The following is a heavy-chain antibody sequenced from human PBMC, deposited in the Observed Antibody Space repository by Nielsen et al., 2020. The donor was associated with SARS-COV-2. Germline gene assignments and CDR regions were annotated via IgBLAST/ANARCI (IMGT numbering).Heavy chain of an antibody. CDR3: ARDRWQQLVPTY. CDR2: IFNTGST. J-gene: IGHJ4*02. Sequence: SETLSLTCTVFGGSIGSYYWSWIRQPPGKELEWIGHIFNTGSTSYNPSLRGRVTILVDTSKNHFSLKLTSVTAADTAVYYCARDRWQQLVPTYWGQGTLVTVSS. V-gene: IGHV4-59*13. CDR1: GGSIGSYY. D-gene: IGHD6-13*01.